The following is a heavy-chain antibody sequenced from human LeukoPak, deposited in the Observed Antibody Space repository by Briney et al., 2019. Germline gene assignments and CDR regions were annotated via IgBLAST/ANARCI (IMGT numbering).Heavy chain of an antibody. CDR2: IGTAGDT. CDR1: GFTFSRYD. V-gene: IGHV3-13*01. D-gene: IGHD3-22*01. J-gene: IGHJ5*02. CDR3: ARGPDYYDSSRYNWFDP. Sequence: PGGSLRLSCAASGFTFSRYDMHWVRQGIGKGLEWVSGIGTAGDTHYPGSVKGRFTISRDNAKNSLYLQMNSLRAGDTAVYYCARGPDYYDSSRYNWFDPWGQGTLVTVSS.